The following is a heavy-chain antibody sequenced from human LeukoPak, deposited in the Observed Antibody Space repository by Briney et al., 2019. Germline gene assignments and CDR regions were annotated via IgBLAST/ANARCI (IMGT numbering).Heavy chain of an antibody. Sequence: GGSLRLSCAASGFTFSSYAMSWVRQAPGKGLEWVSALRGSGGSTYYADSVKGRFTLSRDNSKNTQYLQMNSVRAEDSSVYYCAIDSGYYKPFDYWCQGTLVAVSS. CDR1: GFTFSSYA. CDR3: AIDSGYYKPFDY. V-gene: IGHV3-23*01. CDR2: LRGSGGST. D-gene: IGHD3-22*01. J-gene: IGHJ4*02.